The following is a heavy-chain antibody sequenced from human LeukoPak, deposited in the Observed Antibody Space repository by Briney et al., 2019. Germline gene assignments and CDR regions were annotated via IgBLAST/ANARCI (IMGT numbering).Heavy chain of an antibody. D-gene: IGHD1-1*01. V-gene: IGHV3-48*04. CDR2: IGISSGNT. CDR3: ARDHNYAFDY. J-gene: IGHJ4*02. CDR1: GFTFSDYS. Sequence: PGGSLRLSCAASGFTFSDYSMNWVRQAPGKGLEWISYIGISSGNTKYADSVKGRFSISADNAKNSVYLQMDSLRLEDTAVYYCARDHNYAFDYWGQGTLVTVSS.